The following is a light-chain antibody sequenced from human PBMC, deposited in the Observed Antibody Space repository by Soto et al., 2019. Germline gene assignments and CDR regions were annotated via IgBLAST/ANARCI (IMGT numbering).Light chain of an antibody. CDR1: KLGDKF. CDR3: QAWDSSAVV. V-gene: IGLV3-1*01. CDR2: QDN. J-gene: IGLJ2*01. Sequence: SYELTQSPSVSVSPGQTASITCSGDKLGDKFASWYQQKPGQSPVLVIYQDNKRPSGIPERISGSNSGNTATLTISGTQAMDEADYYCQAWDSSAVVFGGGTKLTVL.